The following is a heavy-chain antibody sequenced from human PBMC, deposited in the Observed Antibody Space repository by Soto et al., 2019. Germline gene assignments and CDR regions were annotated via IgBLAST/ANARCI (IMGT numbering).Heavy chain of an antibody. D-gene: IGHD3-3*01. Sequence: GGSLRLSCAASGFTFSSYGMHWVRQAPGKGLEWVAVISYDGSNKYYADSVKGRFTISRDNSKNTLYLQMNSLRAEDTAVYYCAKVFDLTPYYDFWSGYPLSSDDAFDIWGQGTMVTVSS. V-gene: IGHV3-30*18. CDR3: AKVFDLTPYYDFWSGYPLSSDDAFDI. J-gene: IGHJ3*02. CDR2: ISYDGSNK. CDR1: GFTFSSYG.